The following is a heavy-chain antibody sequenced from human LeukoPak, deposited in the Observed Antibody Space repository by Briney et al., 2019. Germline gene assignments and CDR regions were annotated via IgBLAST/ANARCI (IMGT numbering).Heavy chain of an antibody. V-gene: IGHV3-48*04. CDR3: ARVIRAAPGKGYFDY. CDR1: GFTFSSYS. J-gene: IGHJ4*02. CDR2: ISSSSSTI. Sequence: GGSLRLSCAASGFTFSSYSMNWVRQAPGKGLEWVSYISSSSSTIYSADSVKGRFTISRDNAKNSLYLQMNSLRAEDTAVYYCARVIRAAPGKGYFDYWGQGTLVTVSS. D-gene: IGHD6-13*01.